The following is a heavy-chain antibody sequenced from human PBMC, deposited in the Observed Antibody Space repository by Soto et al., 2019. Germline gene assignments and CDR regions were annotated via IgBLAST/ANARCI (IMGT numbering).Heavy chain of an antibody. J-gene: IGHJ4*02. V-gene: IGHV3-7*01. CDR1: GFTFSNHW. CDR3: AKEYI. CDR2: IKEDGSEK. D-gene: IGHD1-20*01. Sequence: EAQLVESGGGLVQPGGSLRLSCTASGFTFSNHWMSWVRQAPGKGLERVASIKEDGSEKYYVDSVKGRFTISRDNAKNSLYLQMNSLRAEDTAVYYCAKEYIWGQGTLVTVSS.